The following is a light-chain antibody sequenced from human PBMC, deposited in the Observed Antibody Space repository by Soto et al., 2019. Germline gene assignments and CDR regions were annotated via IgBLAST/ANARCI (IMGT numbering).Light chain of an antibody. V-gene: IGKV3-15*01. J-gene: IGKJ4*01. CDR3: QPYTNWPLT. Sequence: KVMTQSLATLSVTPGERATLSFRASQSISSNLAWYQQKPGQTPRLLIYDTSTRATGVPTRFSGSRSGAEFTLTINSLQSEDFAVYYCQPYTNWPLTFGGGTKVDIK. CDR2: DTS. CDR1: QSISSN.